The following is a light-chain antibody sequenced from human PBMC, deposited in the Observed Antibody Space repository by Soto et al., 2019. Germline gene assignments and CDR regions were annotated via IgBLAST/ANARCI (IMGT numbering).Light chain of an antibody. Sequence: DIQMTQSPSSVSASVGDRVTITCRASQGISSWLAWYQQKPGKAPRLLIYRASSVQSGVPPRFSGSGSGRDFTLTISSLRPEDIATYFCQHSYSSPPWTFGQGTKVDIK. CDR3: QHSYSSPPWT. CDR1: QGISSW. J-gene: IGKJ1*01. V-gene: IGKV1-12*01. CDR2: RAS.